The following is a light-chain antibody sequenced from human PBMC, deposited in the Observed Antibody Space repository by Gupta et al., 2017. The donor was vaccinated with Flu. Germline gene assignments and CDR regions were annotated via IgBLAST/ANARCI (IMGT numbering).Light chain of an antibody. V-gene: IGLV1-47*01. Sequence: QSVLTQPPSSSVPPGQRVTISCSGSSSNIGRNYVYWYQQLPGTAPKPLIYRNNKRPEGVTDRFSGYKSGTSAALAIRGLRSEDEADYYCAAWDDSLSGLWVFGGGTKLTVL. J-gene: IGLJ3*02. CDR2: RNN. CDR1: SSNIGRNY. CDR3: AAWDDSLSGLWV.